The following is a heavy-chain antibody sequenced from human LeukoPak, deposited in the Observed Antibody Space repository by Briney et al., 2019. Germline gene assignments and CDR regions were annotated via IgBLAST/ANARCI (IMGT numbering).Heavy chain of an antibody. V-gene: IGHV3-30*03. CDR3: ARERLKYFEN. Sequence: GGPLRLSCTVSGFTVSSNSMSWVRQAPGKGLEWVAVISFDGSHKYYADSVKGRFTISRDNTKNLLYLQMNSLKSEDTALYFCARERLKYFENWGQGTLVTVSS. CDR2: ISFDGSHK. J-gene: IGHJ4*02. CDR1: GFTVSSNS.